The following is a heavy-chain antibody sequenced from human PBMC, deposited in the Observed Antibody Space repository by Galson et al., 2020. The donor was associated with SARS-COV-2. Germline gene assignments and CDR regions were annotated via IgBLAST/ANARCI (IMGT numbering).Heavy chain of an antibody. CDR2: INPGGGTT. V-gene: IGHV3-23*01. Sequence: GESLKISCAASRFTFNNYAMNWVRQAPGKGLELVSVINPGGGTTHYADSVKGRFTTSRDDSKNTLYRQMNTLRDEDTALYYCAKSSSDSYDAFDFWGQGTMVTVSS. D-gene: IGHD3-3*01. CDR1: RFTFNNYA. J-gene: IGHJ3*01. CDR3: AKSSSDSYDAFDF.